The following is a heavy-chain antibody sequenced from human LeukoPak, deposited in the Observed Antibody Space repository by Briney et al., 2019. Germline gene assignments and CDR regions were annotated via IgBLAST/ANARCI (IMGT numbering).Heavy chain of an antibody. V-gene: IGHV3-48*03. CDR2: ISSSGSTI. Sequence: GPSLRLSCTASGFTFSSYEMNWVRQTTGKVMEWVSYISSSGSTIYYADSVKGRFTISRDNAKNSLYLQMNSLRAEDTAVYYCARMRSIEDAFDIWGQGTMVTVSS. CDR3: ARMRSIEDAFDI. CDR1: GFTFSSYE. J-gene: IGHJ3*02.